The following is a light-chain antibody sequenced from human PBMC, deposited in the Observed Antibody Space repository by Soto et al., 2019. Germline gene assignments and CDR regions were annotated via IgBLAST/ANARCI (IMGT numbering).Light chain of an antibody. V-gene: IGLV2-14*01. J-gene: IGLJ1*01. CDR3: SSFTTNRFYI. CDR1: SSNIGGNS. Sequence: QSVLTQPPSVSAAPGQKVTISCSGSSSNIGGNSVSWYQQHPGKAPRLLIHGVRNRPPGISSRFSGSKSGLTASLTISGLRAEDEADYYCSSFTTNRFYIFGPGTRSPS. CDR2: GVR.